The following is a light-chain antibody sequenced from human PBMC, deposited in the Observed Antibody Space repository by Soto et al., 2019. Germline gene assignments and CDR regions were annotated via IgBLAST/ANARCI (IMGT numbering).Light chain of an antibody. CDR1: QNIGTS. J-gene: IGKJ1*01. CDR2: DAS. CDR3: LKDYNYPWT. V-gene: IGKV1-5*01. Sequence: DIQMTQSPSTLSASVGDRVTITCRASQNIGTSLAWYQQTPGKAPKLLISDASTLESGVPSRFSGSGSGTDFTLTISSLQPEDFATYYCLKDYNYPWTFGQGTKVDIK.